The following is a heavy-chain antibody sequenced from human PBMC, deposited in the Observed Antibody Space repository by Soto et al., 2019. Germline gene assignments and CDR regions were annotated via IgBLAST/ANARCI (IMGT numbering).Heavy chain of an antibody. V-gene: IGHV4-59*01. Sequence: QVQLQESGPGLVKPSETLSLTCTVSGGSISSYYWSWIRQPPGKGLEWIGYIYYSGSTNYNPSLKGRVPISVATSKNQFSLKLSSVTAADTAVYYCARDRVGATVYWGQGTLVTVSS. J-gene: IGHJ4*02. CDR1: GGSISSYY. CDR3: ARDRVGATVY. D-gene: IGHD1-26*01. CDR2: IYYSGST.